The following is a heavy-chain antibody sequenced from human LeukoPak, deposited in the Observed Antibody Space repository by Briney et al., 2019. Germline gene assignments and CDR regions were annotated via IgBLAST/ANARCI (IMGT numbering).Heavy chain of an antibody. CDR3: AKGDYGGYPHYFDY. CDR2: ISDSGDNT. D-gene: IGHD4-17*01. V-gene: IGHV3-23*01. J-gene: IGHJ4*02. CDR1: GFTFSNYA. Sequence: GGSLRLSCAASGFTFSNYAMNWVRQAPGKGLEWVSTISDSGDNTYYADSVKGRFTISRDNSKRTLYVLMSSLGAEDTAIYYCAKGDYGGYPHYFDYWGQGTLVTVSS.